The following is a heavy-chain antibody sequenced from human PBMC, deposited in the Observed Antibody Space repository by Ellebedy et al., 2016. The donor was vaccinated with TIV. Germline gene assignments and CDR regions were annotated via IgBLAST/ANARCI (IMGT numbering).Heavy chain of an antibody. Sequence: AASVKVSCKAYGYTFISLDINWVRQATGQGLEWMGWMNPNSGSSGFAQKFQGRVTITRDTSISTAYMELSSLRSEDAAVYYCASGIVGAPFDYWGQGTLVTVSS. CDR3: ASGIVGAPFDY. CDR1: GYTFISLD. J-gene: IGHJ4*02. D-gene: IGHD1-26*01. CDR2: MNPNSGSS. V-gene: IGHV1-8*03.